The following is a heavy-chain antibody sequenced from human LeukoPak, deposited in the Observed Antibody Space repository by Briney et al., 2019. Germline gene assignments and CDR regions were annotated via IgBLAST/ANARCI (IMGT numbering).Heavy chain of an antibody. Sequence: GVSLRLSCAASGFTFSSYGMHWVRQAPGKGLEGVAVIWYDGSNKYYADSVKGRFTISRDNSKNTLYLQMNSLRAEDTAVYYCARDTRIAAAGSLPYYYYYGMDVWGQGTTVTVSS. CDR1: GFTFSSYG. V-gene: IGHV3-33*01. CDR3: ARDTRIAAAGSLPYYYYYGMDV. CDR2: IWYDGSNK. J-gene: IGHJ6*02. D-gene: IGHD6-13*01.